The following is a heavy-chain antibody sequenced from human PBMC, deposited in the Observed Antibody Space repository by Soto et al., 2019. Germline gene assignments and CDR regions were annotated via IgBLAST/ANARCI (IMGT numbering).Heavy chain of an antibody. Sequence: AAALGNPARPLGLKCTLSGLSFNKSSKGVGWIRQPPGQALEWLALIYWDDDTRYRPSLKSRLTITKDTSKTQVTLIMSNVDPVDTATYYCVHSTGVRAAMFHLAYRGQGTPVTVSS. CDR3: VHSTGVRAAMFHLAY. D-gene: IGHD5-18*01. CDR1: GLSFNKSSKG. CDR2: IYWDDDT. J-gene: IGHJ4*02. V-gene: IGHV2-5*08.